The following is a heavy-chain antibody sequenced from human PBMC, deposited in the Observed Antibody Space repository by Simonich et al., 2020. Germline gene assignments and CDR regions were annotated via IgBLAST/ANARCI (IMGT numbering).Heavy chain of an antibody. CDR3: AREIEAGNAFDI. CDR2: ISSWSSYI. CDR1: GFTFSSYS. Sequence: EVQLVVSGGGLVKPGGFMRFSCAASGFTFSSYSMNWVRQASGMGLAWVSTISSWSSYIYYADAGKDRFTITRDNAKNSLYLQMNRLRAEDTAVYYCAREIEAGNAFDIWGQGTMVTVSS. J-gene: IGHJ3*02. V-gene: IGHV3-21*01.